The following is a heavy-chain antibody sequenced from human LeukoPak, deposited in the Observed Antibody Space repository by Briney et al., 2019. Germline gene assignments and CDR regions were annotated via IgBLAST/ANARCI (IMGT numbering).Heavy chain of an antibody. CDR1: GFTFSSYA. V-gene: IGHV3-23*01. Sequence: PGGSLRLSCAASGFTFSSYAMSWVRQAPGKGLEWVSAISGSGGSTYYADSVKGRFTISRDNSKNTLYLQMNSLRAEDTAVYYCAKDLVAMIVVALGYWGQGTLVTVSS. D-gene: IGHD3-22*01. CDR2: ISGSGGST. CDR3: AKDLVAMIVVALGY. J-gene: IGHJ4*02.